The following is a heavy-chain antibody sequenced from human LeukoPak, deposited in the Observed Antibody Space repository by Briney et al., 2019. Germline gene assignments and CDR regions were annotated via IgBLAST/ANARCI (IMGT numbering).Heavy chain of an antibody. CDR3: ARGLGVVSDY. V-gene: IGHV4-59*01. CDR2: IYYSGST. CDR1: GGSISSYY. Sequence: SETLSLTCTVSGGSISSYYWSWIRQPPGKGLEWIGYIYYSGSTNYNPSLKSRVTISVDTSKNQSSLKLSSVTAADTAVYYCARGLGVVSDYWGQGTLVTVSS. D-gene: IGHD3-16*01. J-gene: IGHJ4*02.